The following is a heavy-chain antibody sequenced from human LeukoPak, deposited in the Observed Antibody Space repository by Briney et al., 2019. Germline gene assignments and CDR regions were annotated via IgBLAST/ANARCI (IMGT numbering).Heavy chain of an antibody. CDR1: GVSISGFY. Sequence: PSETLSLTCTVSGVSISGFYWNWIRQPPRKGLEWVGYSHTGGSISSNPSLNSRVAFSMATSKNQVSLRLNSVTATDTAVYYCARRRGGFGEGEFDYWGQGIPVTVST. D-gene: IGHD3-10*01. CDR2: SHTGGSI. CDR3: ARRRGGFGEGEFDY. J-gene: IGHJ4*02. V-gene: IGHV4-4*08.